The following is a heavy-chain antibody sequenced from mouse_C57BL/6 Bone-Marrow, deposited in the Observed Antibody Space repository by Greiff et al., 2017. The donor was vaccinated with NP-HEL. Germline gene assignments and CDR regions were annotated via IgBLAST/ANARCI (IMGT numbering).Heavy chain of an antibody. V-gene: IGHV1-72*01. J-gene: IGHJ4*01. CDR3: ARVYYSNHYYAMDY. CDR2: IDPNSGGT. D-gene: IGHD2-5*01. Sequence: VQLQQSGAELVKPGASVKLSCKASGYTFTSYWMHWVKQRPGRGLEWIGRIDPNSGGTKYNEKFKSKATLTVDKPSSTAYMQLSSLTSEDSAVYYCARVYYSNHYYAMDYWGQGTSVTVSS. CDR1: GYTFTSYW.